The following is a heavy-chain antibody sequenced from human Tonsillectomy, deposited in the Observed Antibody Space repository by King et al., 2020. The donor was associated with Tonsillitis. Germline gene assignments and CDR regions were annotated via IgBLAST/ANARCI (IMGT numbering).Heavy chain of an antibody. CDR1: GFTFSNYG. V-gene: IGHV3-30*18. J-gene: IGHJ4*02. Sequence: VQLVESGGGVVQPGRSLRLSCAASGFTFSNYGMHWVRQAPGKGLEWVAVISYDGSNKYYADSVKGRFTISRDNSKNTLYMQMNSLRAEDTAVYYCAKELTSSGYPLFDYWVQGTLVTVSS. CDR2: ISYDGSNK. CDR3: AKELTSSGYPLFDY. D-gene: IGHD3-22*01.